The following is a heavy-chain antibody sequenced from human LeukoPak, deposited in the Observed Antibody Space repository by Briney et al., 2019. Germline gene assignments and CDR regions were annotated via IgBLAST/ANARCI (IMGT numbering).Heavy chain of an antibody. CDR1: GMSFSSYW. J-gene: IGHJ4*02. CDR3: ARGTMIVVVSFDY. Sequence: GGSLRLSCVVSGMSFSSYWMDWVRQAPGKGLEWVANIKEDGSEKYYVDSVKDRFTISRDNAKNSLYLQMNSLRAEDTAVYYCARGTMIVVVSFDYWGQGTLVTVSS. CDR2: IKEDGSEK. D-gene: IGHD3-22*01. V-gene: IGHV3-7*04.